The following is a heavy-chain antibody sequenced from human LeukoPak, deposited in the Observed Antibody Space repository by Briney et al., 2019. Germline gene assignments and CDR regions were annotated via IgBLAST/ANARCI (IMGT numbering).Heavy chain of an antibody. D-gene: IGHD2-21*02. CDR3: AAKQTVTADY. CDR1: GFTFSSYG. J-gene: IGHJ4*02. Sequence: GGSLRLSCAASGFTFSSYGMSWVRQAPGKGLEWVSAISGSGGSTYYADSVRGRFTISRDNSKNTLYLQMNSLRAEDTAVYYCAAKQTVTADYWGQGTLVTVSS. V-gene: IGHV3-23*01. CDR2: ISGSGGST.